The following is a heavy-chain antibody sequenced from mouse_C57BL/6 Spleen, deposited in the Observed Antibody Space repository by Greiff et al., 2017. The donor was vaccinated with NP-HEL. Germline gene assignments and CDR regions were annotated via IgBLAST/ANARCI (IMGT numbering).Heavy chain of an antibody. V-gene: IGHV3-6*01. CDR3: ARECYDYNEAY. CDR2: ISYDGSN. CDR1: GYSITSGYY. Sequence: ESGPGLVKPSQSLSLTCSVTGYSITSGYYWNWIRQFPGNKLEWMGYISYDGSNNYNPSLKNRISITRDTSKNQFFLKLNSVTTEDTATYYCARECYDYNEAYWGQGTLVTVSA. D-gene: IGHD2-4*01. J-gene: IGHJ3*01.